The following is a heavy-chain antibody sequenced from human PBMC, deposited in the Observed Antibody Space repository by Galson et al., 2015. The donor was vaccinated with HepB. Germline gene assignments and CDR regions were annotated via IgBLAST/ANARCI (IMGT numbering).Heavy chain of an antibody. V-gene: IGHV5-51*01. CDR2: IYPGDSDT. CDR3: ARQYYGSGSYYKNYYYMDV. Sequence: QSGAEVKKPGESLKISCKGSGYSFTSYWIGWVRQMPGKGLEWMGIIYPGDSDTRYSPSFQGQVTISADKSISTAYLQWSSLKASDTAMYYCARQYYGSGSYYKNYYYMDVWGKGTTVTVSS. D-gene: IGHD3-10*01. CDR1: GYSFTSYW. J-gene: IGHJ6*03.